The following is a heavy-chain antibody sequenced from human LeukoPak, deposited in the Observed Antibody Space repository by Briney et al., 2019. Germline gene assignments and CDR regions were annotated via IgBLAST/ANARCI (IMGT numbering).Heavy chain of an antibody. D-gene: IGHD5-12*01. CDR3: TTIRPDY. CDR1: GFTFSSYW. CDR2: IKADDYST. V-gene: IGHV3-74*01. Sequence: PGGSLRLSCSASGFTFSSYWMHWVRQAPGKGLVWFSRIKADDYSTDYADSVKGRFTISRDNARNTLYLQMNSLTAEDTAVYYCTTIRPDYWGRGTLVTVSS. J-gene: IGHJ4*02.